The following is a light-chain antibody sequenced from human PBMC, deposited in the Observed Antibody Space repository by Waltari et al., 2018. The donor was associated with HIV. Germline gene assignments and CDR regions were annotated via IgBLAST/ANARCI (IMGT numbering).Light chain of an antibody. V-gene: IGKV3-20*01. CDR3: HQYGFSPLT. J-gene: IGKJ4*01. CDR2: ATS. Sequence: IVLTLSPVTQSLSPGEGATLSSRASQSVSSSSLAWYQQRPGQAPRLVIYATSSRATGIPDRFSGSGSGTDFTLTISRLEPEDFAVYYCHQYGFSPLTFGGGTKVEIK. CDR1: QSVSSSS.